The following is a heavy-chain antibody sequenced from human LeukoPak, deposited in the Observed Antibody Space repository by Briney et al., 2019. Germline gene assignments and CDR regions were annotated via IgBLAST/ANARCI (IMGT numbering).Heavy chain of an antibody. V-gene: IGHV4-59*08. D-gene: IGHD3-10*01. J-gene: IGHJ4*02. CDR1: GGSINSYY. Sequence: SETLSLTCTVSGGSINSYYWSWIRQSPGKGLEWIGYIYYTGSTNYNPSLKSRVTISVDTSKNQFSLKLSSVTATDTAVYYCARRGSVGRSFDYWGQGTLVTVSS. CDR3: ARRGSVGRSFDY. CDR2: IYYTGST.